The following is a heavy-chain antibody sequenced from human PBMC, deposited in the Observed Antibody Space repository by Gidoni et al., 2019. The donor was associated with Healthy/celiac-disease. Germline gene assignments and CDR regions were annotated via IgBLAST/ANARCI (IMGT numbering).Heavy chain of an antibody. CDR2: ISGSGGST. CDR3: AKDGGSRYYYH. J-gene: IGHJ4*02. Sequence: EVQLLESGGGLVQPGGSLRLSCAASGFTFSSYAMSWVRQAPGKGLEWGSAISGSGGSTYYADSVKGRFTISRDNSKNTLYLKMNSLRAEDTAVYYCAKDGGSRYYYHWGQGTLVTVSS. D-gene: IGHD3-10*01. V-gene: IGHV3-23*01. CDR1: GFTFSSYA.